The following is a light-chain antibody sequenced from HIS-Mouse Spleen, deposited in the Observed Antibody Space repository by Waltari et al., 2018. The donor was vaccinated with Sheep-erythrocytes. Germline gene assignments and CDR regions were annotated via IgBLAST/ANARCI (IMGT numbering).Light chain of an antibody. Sequence: DIVMTQSPDSLAVSLGERATINCKSSQSVLYRSNNKNYLDWYHQKPGQPPKLLIYWASTREAGVPDGFCGSGSGTDFTLPIISLQAEDVAVYYCQQYYSTLLTFGGGTKVEIK. CDR1: QSVLYRSNNKNY. CDR2: WAS. J-gene: IGKJ4*01. V-gene: IGKV4-1*01. CDR3: QQYYSTLLT.